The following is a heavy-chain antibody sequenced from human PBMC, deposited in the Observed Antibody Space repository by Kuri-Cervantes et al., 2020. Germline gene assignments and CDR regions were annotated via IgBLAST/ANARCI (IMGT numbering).Heavy chain of an antibody. CDR1: GFTFSDYY. J-gene: IGHJ3*02. CDR3: ARAGEIPVITIFGVGTGAFDI. CDR2: ISSSGSTI. D-gene: IGHD3-3*01. V-gene: IGHV3-11*04. Sequence: GGSLRLSCAASGFTFSDYYMSWIRQAPGKGLEWVSYISSSGSTIYYADSVKGRFTISRDNAKNSLYLQMNSLRAEDTAVYYCARAGEIPVITIFGVGTGAFDIWGQGTMVTVSS.